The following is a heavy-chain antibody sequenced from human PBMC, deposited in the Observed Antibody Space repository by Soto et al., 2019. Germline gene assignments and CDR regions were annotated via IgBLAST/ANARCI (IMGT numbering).Heavy chain of an antibody. CDR1: GFIVSNTY. V-gene: IGHV3-23*01. CDR2: ISGSGSST. J-gene: IGHJ4*02. Sequence: GGSLRLSCAASGFIVSNTYMSWVRQAPGKGFEWVSAISGSGSSTYYADSVKGRFTISRDNSKNTLYLQINSLRAEDTAVYYCATATLNLDYWGQGTLVTVSS. CDR3: ATATLNLDY.